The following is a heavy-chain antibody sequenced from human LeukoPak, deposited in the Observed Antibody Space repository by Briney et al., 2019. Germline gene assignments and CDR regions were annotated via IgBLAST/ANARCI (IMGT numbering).Heavy chain of an antibody. V-gene: IGHV3-49*03. Sequence: PGGSLRLSCTPSGFTFGDDTMSWFRQAPGKGLEWVGFIRSKVHGGTAVYAASVKGRFTLSRDDSKSIAYLEMNSLKIEDTAVYYCSREPKGRWLQFDYWGQGTLVTVSS. CDR3: SREPKGRWLQFDY. CDR1: GFTFGDDT. D-gene: IGHD5-24*01. J-gene: IGHJ4*02. CDR2: IRSKVHGGTA.